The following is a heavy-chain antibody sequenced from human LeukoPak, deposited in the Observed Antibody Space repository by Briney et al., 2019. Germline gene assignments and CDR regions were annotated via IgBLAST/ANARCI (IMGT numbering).Heavy chain of an antibody. J-gene: IGHJ1*01. CDR2: IIPILGIA. Sequence: SVKVSCKASGGTFSSYTISWVRQAPGQGLEWMGRIIPILGIANYAQKFQGRVTITADKSTSTAYMELSSLISEDTAVYYCARALIVGATIGAFQHWGQGTLVTVSS. CDR3: ARALIVGATIGAFQH. D-gene: IGHD1-26*01. V-gene: IGHV1-69*02. CDR1: GGTFSSYT.